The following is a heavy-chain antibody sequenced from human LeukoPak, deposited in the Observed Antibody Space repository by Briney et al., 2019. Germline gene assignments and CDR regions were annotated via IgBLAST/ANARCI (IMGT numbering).Heavy chain of an antibody. CDR1: GFTFSSSA. D-gene: IGHD1-26*01. V-gene: IGHV3-23*01. CDR3: AKPYSGSYYFDY. CDR2: ISGSGGST. Sequence: PGGSLRLSCAASGFTFSSSAMSWVRQAPGKGLEWVSGISGSGGSTYYADSVKGRFTISRDNSKNKVYLQMSSLRAEDTAVYYCAKPYSGSYYFDYWGQGTLVTVSS. J-gene: IGHJ4*02.